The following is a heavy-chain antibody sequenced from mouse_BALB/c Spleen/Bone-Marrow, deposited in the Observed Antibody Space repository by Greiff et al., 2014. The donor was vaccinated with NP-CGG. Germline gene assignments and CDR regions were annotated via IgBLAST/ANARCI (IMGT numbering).Heavy chain of an antibody. CDR2: ISSGSSTI. V-gene: IGHV5-17*02. D-gene: IGHD4-1*01. CDR3: TRGRNWEDFDY. CDR1: GFTFSSFG. Sequence: VQLKESGGGLVQPGGSRKLSCAASGFTFSSFGMHWVRQAPERGLEWVAYISSGSSTIYYADTVKGRFTISRDNPKNTLFLQMTSLRSEDTAMYYCTRGRNWEDFDYWGQGTTLTVSS. J-gene: IGHJ2*01.